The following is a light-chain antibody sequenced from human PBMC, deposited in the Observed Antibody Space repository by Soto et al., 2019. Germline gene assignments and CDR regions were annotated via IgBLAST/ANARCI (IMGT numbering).Light chain of an antibody. CDR1: QGISRW. J-gene: IGKJ5*01. CDR3: QQLDSFPLT. CDR2: AAS. V-gene: IGKV1-12*01. Sequence: DIQMTQSPSSVSASVGDRVTITCRASQGISRWLAWYQKKPGRAPKLLIYAASSLQSGVPVRFSGSGSGTDFTLSFSSLEPEDVATYYCQQLDSFPLTFGQGTRLEIK.